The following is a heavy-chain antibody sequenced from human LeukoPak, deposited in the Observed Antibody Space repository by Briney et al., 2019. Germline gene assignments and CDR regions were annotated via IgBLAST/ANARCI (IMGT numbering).Heavy chain of an antibody. Sequence: GGSLRLSCAASGFTFSSYSMNWVRQAPGKGLEWVSYISSSSSTIYYADSVKGRFTISRDNAKNSLYLQMNSLRAEDTAVYYCARFYSSPSVGFDYWGQGTLVTVSS. CDR1: GFTFSSYS. J-gene: IGHJ4*02. V-gene: IGHV3-48*01. CDR2: ISSSSSTI. CDR3: ARFYSSPSVGFDY. D-gene: IGHD6-6*01.